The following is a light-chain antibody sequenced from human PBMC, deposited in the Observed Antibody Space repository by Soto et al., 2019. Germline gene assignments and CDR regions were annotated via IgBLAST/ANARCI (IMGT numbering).Light chain of an antibody. Sequence: IPLTQSPSFLSASVGDRVTITCRASQGISSNLAWYQQKPGKAPKLLIYAASTLQSGVPSRFSGSGSGTEFTLTISSLQPDDFATYYCQQYGTFGQGTKVDI. CDR1: QGISSN. CDR3: QQYGT. J-gene: IGKJ1*01. V-gene: IGKV1-9*01. CDR2: AAS.